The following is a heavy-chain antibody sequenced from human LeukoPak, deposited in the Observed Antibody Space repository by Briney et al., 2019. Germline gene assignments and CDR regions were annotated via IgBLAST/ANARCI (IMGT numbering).Heavy chain of an antibody. J-gene: IGHJ3*02. D-gene: IGHD3-16*02. V-gene: IGHV3-21*01. CDR2: ISSSSYI. Sequence: GGSLRLSCAASGFTFSSYSMNWVRQAPGKGLEWVSSISSSSYIYYADSVKGRFTISRDNAKNSLYLQMNSLRAEDTAVYYCARMITFGGVIVYAFDIWGQGTMVTVSS. CDR3: ARMITFGGVIVYAFDI. CDR1: GFTFSSYS.